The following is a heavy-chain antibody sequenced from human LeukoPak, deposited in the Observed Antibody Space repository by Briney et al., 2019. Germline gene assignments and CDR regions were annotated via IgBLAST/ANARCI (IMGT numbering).Heavy chain of an antibody. D-gene: IGHD3-9*01. Sequence: GGSLRLSCAASGFTFSSYAMHWVRQAPGKGLEWVAVISYDGSNKYYADSVKGRFTISRDNSKNTLYLQMNSLRAEDTAVYYCARAGPLRYFGSWGQGTLVTVSS. CDR3: ARAGPLRYFGS. J-gene: IGHJ5*02. CDR2: ISYDGSNK. V-gene: IGHV3-30*14. CDR1: GFTFSSYA.